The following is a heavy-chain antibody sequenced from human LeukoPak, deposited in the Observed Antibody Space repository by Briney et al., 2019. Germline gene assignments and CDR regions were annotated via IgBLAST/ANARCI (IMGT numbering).Heavy chain of an antibody. CDR2: TYYRSEWYN. V-gene: IGHV6-1*01. CDR1: GDRVSSDSAA. CDR3: ARDYYYGMDV. Sequence: SQTLSLTCAISGDRVSSDSAAWNWIRQSPSRGPEWLGRTYYRSEWYNEYAVSVKSRITIYPDTSKNQFSLQLNSVTPEDTAVYYCARDYYYGMDVWGQGTTVTVSS. J-gene: IGHJ6*02.